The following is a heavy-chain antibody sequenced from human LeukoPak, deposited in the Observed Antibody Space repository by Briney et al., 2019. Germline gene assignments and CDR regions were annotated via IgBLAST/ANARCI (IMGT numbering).Heavy chain of an antibody. CDR2: IWYDGSNK. CDR3: ARDRSYDSSGYRHYYYGMDV. D-gene: IGHD3-22*01. CDR1: GFTFSSYG. V-gene: IGHV3-33*01. J-gene: IGHJ6*02. Sequence: GGSLRLSCAASGFTFSSYGMHWVRQAPGKGLEWVAVIWYDGSNKYYADSVKGRFTISRDNSKNTLYLQMNSLRAEDTAVYYCARDRSYDSSGYRHYYYGMDVWGQGTTVTVSS.